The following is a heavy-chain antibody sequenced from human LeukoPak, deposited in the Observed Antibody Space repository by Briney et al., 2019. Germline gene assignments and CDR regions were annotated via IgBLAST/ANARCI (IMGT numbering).Heavy chain of an antibody. J-gene: IGHJ4*02. CDR2: LFYSGNT. CDR1: GGSISSYY. CDR3: ARGSCPFDY. V-gene: IGHV4-59*08. Sequence: SETLSLTCTVSGGSISSYYWSWIRLPPGKGLEWIGSLFYSGNTNYNPSLKSRVTISLDTSKNKVSLKLSSVTAADTAVYYCARGSCPFDYWGQGTLVTVSS.